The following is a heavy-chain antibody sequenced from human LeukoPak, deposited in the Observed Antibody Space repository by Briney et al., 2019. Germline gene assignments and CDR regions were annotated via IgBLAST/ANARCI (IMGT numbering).Heavy chain of an antibody. D-gene: IGHD5-12*01. Sequence: GGSLRLSCEASGFTFSTYGMHWVRQAPGKGLEWVAVIWNDGSNKYYADSVKGRFTISRDNSKNTLYLQMNSLRVEDTAVYYCARVEYSGWNLEYWGQGTLVTVSS. CDR1: GFTFSTYG. J-gene: IGHJ4*02. V-gene: IGHV3-33*01. CDR2: IWNDGSNK. CDR3: ARVEYSGWNLEY.